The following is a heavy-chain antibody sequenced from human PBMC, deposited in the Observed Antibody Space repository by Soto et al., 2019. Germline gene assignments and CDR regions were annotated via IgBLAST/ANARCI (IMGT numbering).Heavy chain of an antibody. V-gene: IGHV3-23*01. J-gene: IGHJ4*02. D-gene: IGHD3-10*01. Sequence: EVQLLESGGDVVQPGGSLRLSCAASGFPLSTYAMTWVRHAAGKGLEWVSTVSRDGETTYYADSVKGRFSISRDNSKNTLYLQMNSLRAEDTDIYYCAKDDGASGKDPFDYWGQGILVTVSS. CDR2: VSRDGETT. CDR3: AKDDGASGKDPFDY. CDR1: GFPLSTYA.